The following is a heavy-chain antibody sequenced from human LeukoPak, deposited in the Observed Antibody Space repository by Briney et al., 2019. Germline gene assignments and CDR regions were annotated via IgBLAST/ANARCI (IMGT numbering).Heavy chain of an antibody. CDR1: GGSFSGYY. V-gene: IGHV4-34*01. D-gene: IGHD3-10*01. Sequence: PSETLSLTCAVYGGSFSGYYWSWIRQPPGKGLEWIGEINHSGSTNYNPSLKSRVTISVDTSRNQFSLKLSAVTAADTAVYYCAKSNGYGLVDIWGQGTMVTVSS. CDR3: AKSNGYGLVDI. J-gene: IGHJ3*02. CDR2: INHSGST.